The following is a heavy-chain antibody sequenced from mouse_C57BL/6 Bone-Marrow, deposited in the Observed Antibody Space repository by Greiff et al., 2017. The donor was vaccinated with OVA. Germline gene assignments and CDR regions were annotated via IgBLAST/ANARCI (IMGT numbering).Heavy chain of an antibody. V-gene: IGHV7-3*01. CDR1: GFTFTDYY. CDR2: IRNKANGYTT. Sequence: EVKLQESGGGLVQPGGSLSLSCAASGFTFTDYYMSWVRQPPGKALEWLGFIRNKANGYTTEYSASVKGLFTISRDNSQSILYLQMNALRAEDSATYYCASFTRYFDVWGTGTTVTVSS. J-gene: IGHJ1*03. CDR3: ASFTRYFDV.